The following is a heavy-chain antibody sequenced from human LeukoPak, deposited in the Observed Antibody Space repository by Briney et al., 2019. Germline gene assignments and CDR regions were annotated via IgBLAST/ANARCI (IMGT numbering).Heavy chain of an antibody. D-gene: IGHD3-16*02. CDR1: GFTFSNYG. CDR3: AKDRMITFGGVISPTSD. CDR2: ISGSGGST. Sequence: HPGGSLRLSCAASGFTFSNYGMSWVRQAPGKGLEWVSAISGSGGSTDYADSVKGRFTISRDNSKNTLYLQMNSLRAEDTAVYYCAKDRMITFGGVISPTSDWGQGTLVTVSS. V-gene: IGHV3-23*01. J-gene: IGHJ4*02.